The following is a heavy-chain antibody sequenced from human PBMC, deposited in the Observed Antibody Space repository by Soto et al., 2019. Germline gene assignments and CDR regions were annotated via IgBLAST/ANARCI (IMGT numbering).Heavy chain of an antibody. J-gene: IGHJ6*02. D-gene: IGHD3-16*01. Sequence: QVQLVQSGAEVKKPGASVKVSCMASGYTFTSYAMHWVRQAPGQRLEWMGWINAGNGNTKYSQKFQGRVTITRDTSASTAYMELSSLRSEDTAVYYCARPLYDYDPRSGMDVWGQGTTVTVSS. CDR3: ARPLYDYDPRSGMDV. CDR1: GYTFTSYA. CDR2: INAGNGNT. V-gene: IGHV1-3*01.